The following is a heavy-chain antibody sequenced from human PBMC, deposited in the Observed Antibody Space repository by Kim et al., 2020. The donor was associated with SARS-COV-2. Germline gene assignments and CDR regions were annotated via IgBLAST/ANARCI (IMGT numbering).Heavy chain of an antibody. Sequence: SETLSLTCTVSGGSISSSSYYWGWIRQPPGKGLEWIGSIYYSGSTYYNPSLKSRVTISVDTSKNQFSLKLSSVTAADTAVYYCARHDCSSTSCYPYYYYYGMDVWGQGTTVTVSS. J-gene: IGHJ6*02. CDR2: IYYSGST. D-gene: IGHD2-2*01. CDR3: ARHDCSSTSCYPYYYYYGMDV. V-gene: IGHV4-39*01. CDR1: GGSISSSSYY.